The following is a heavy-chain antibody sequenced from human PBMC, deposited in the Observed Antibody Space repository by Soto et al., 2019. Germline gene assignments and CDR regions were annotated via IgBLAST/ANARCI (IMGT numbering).Heavy chain of an antibody. J-gene: IGHJ4*02. V-gene: IGHV3-21*01. CDR1: GFIFTTNS. D-gene: IGHD2-15*01. Sequence: PGGSLRLSCEASGFIFTTNSMNWVRQVPGNGLQWLSSISSSGTFKSYGDSVKGRFTISRDNAKNSLFLQMNNLSGEDTGLYYCARDPPHGGTSSWDADAWGPGTLVTVSS. CDR2: ISSSGTFK. CDR3: ARDPPHGGTSSWDADA.